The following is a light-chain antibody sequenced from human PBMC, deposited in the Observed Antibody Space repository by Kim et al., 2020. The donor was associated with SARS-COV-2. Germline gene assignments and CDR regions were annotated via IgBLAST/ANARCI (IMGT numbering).Light chain of an antibody. CDR3: GTWDSSLSAVV. CDR2: DNN. Sequence: GQQVTISCYGSSSNIGKNYVSGNQQLPKTAPKLLIYDNNERPSGIPDRFSGSKSGTSATLGITGLQTGDEADYYCGTWDSSLSAVVFGGGTQLTVL. CDR1: SSNIGKNY. V-gene: IGLV1-51*01. J-gene: IGLJ2*01.